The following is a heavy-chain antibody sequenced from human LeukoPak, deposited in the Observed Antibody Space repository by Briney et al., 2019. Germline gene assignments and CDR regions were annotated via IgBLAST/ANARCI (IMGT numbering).Heavy chain of an antibody. CDR1: RFTFSTYV. D-gene: IGHD2-15*01. CDR3: AKSPLDYCSGGSCYFYFDS. V-gene: IGHV3-23*01. CDR2: ISGRGGST. Sequence: GGSLRLSCAASRFTFSTYVMSWVRQAPGKGLEWVSGISGRGGSTYYADSVKGRFAVSRDNSKSTLYLQMNSLRAEDTAVYYCAKSPLDYCSGGSCYFYFDSWGQGTLATVSS. J-gene: IGHJ4*02.